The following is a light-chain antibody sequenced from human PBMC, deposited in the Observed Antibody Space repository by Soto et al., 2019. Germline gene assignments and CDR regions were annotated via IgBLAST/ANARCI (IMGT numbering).Light chain of an antibody. CDR3: QQYGSSPLT. CDR1: QSVNNDY. J-gene: IGKJ1*01. CDR2: GAS. V-gene: IGKV3-20*01. Sequence: EIVLTQSPGTLSLSPGERAALSCRASQSVNNDYLAWYHQKPGRAPRLVIYGASKRSTGIPDRFSGSGSGTDFTLTISRLEPEDFAVYYCQQYGSSPLTFGRGTNVEIK.